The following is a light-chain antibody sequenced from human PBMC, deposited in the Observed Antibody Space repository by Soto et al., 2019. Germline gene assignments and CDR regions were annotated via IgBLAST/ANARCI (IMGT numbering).Light chain of an antibody. J-gene: IGLJ1*01. CDR2: DVN. CDR1: SSDVGGYNY. V-gene: IGLV2-14*03. CDR3: CSYTTSSTYV. Sequence: QSVLTQPASVSGSTGQSIAISCTGTSSDVGGYNYVSWYQQHPGKAPKLMIYDVNNRPSGVSNRFSGSKSGNTASLTISGLQAEDEADYYCCSYTTSSTYVFGTGTKVTVL.